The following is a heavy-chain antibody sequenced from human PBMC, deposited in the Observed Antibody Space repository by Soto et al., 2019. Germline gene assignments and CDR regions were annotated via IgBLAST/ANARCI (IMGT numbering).Heavy chain of an antibody. Sequence: ASVKVSCKASGYTFTGYYMHWVRQAPGQGLEWMGWINPNSGGTNYAQKFQGRVTMTRDTSISTAYMELSRLRSDDTAVYYCARRVSNDFWSGYPDYYYYGMDVCGQVTTFPVS. V-gene: IGHV1-2*02. D-gene: IGHD3-3*01. CDR3: ARRVSNDFWSGYPDYYYYGMDV. CDR1: GYTFTGYY. J-gene: IGHJ6*02. CDR2: INPNSGGT.